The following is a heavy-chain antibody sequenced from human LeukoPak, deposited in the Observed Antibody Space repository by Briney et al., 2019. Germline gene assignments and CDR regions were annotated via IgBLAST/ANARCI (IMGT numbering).Heavy chain of an antibody. CDR1: GYTLTGYY. Sequence: GASVKVSCKASGYTLTGYYILWVRQAPGQGLEWMRRINPDSGGTNYAQKFQGRVAMTRDTSINIADMELSRLRSADTAVYYCAREVLRGGSWYWFEPWGQGALVTVSS. CDR3: AREVLRGGSWYWFEP. CDR2: INPDSGGT. D-gene: IGHD6-13*01. J-gene: IGHJ5*02. V-gene: IGHV1-2*06.